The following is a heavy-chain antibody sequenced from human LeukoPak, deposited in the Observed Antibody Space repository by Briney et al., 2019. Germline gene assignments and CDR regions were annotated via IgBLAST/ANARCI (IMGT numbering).Heavy chain of an antibody. J-gene: IGHJ4*02. D-gene: IGHD4-17*01. CDR3: AREGGSVTSEVNFDY. V-gene: IGHV3-7*01. Sequence: GGSLRLSCAASVFTFSSHWMSWVRQAPGKALEGVATKRQDGSQKYYVDSVKGRFTIYRDNAKNSLYLQMNSLRAEDTAVYCCAREGGSVTSEVNFDYWGQGTLVTVSS. CDR1: VFTFSSHW. CDR2: KRQDGSQK.